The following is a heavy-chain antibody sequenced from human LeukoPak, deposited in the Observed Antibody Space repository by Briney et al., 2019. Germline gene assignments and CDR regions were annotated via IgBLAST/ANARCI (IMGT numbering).Heavy chain of an antibody. CDR1: GYSFTSYW. CDR2: IYPGDSDT. Sequence: AESLKISCKGSGYSFTSYWICCVRQMIFKVLDWIRIIYPGDSDTRYSPSFQGQVTISADRSISTAYLQWSSLKASDTAMYYCARHGITIFGVVIPYGMDVWGQGTTVTVSS. D-gene: IGHD3-3*01. V-gene: IGHV5-51*01. CDR3: ARHGITIFGVVIPYGMDV. J-gene: IGHJ6*02.